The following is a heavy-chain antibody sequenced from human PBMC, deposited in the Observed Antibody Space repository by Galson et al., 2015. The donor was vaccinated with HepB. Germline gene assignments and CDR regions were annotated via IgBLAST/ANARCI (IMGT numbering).Heavy chain of an antibody. D-gene: IGHD2-2*01. J-gene: IGHJ4*02. V-gene: IGHV3-48*02. CDR1: GFTFSSHS. CDR3: ARAFCSSTSCSSFDY. Sequence: SLRLSCAASGFTFSSHSMNWVRQAPGKGLAWVSYISHWNHTKYYADSVKGRLTVSRDNAKNSLYLQMNSLRDEDTAVYYCARAFCSSTSCSSFDYWGQGTLVTVSS. CDR2: ISHWNHTK.